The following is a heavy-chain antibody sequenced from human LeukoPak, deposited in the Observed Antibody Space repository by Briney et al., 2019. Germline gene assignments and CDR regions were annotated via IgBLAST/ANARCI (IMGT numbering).Heavy chain of an antibody. CDR3: ASHAYDFWSGYPD. D-gene: IGHD3-3*01. J-gene: IGHJ4*02. CDR1: GFTFSSYW. CDR2: IKQDGSEK. V-gene: IGHV3-7*01. Sequence: GGSLRLSCAASGFTFSSYWMSWVRQAPGKGLEWVANIKQDGSEKYYVDSVKGRFTISRDNAKNSLYLQMNSLRAEDTAVYYCASHAYDFWSGYPDWGQGTLVTVSS.